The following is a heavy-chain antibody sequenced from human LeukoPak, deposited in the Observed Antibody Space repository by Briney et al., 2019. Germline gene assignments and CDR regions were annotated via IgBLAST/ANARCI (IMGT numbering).Heavy chain of an antibody. CDR3: ARGYDSSGYYVVRD. CDR1: GGSISSYY. CDR2: IYYSGST. D-gene: IGHD3-22*01. V-gene: IGHV4-59*01. Sequence: PSETLSLTCTVSGGSISSYYWSWIRQPPGKGLEWIGYIYYSGSTNYNPSLKSRVTISVDTSKNQFSLKLSCVTAADTAVYYCARGYDSSGYYVVRDWGQGTLVTVSS. J-gene: IGHJ4*02.